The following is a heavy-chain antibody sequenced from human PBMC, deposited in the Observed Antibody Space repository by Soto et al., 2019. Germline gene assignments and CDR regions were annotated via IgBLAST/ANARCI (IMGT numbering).Heavy chain of an antibody. V-gene: IGHV3-11*06. CDR2: ISGTSSYT. Sequence: QVQLVESGGGLVKPGGSLRLSCVASGFNFSAHYMSWIRQAPGKGLEWVSYISGTSSYTNNAGSVKGRFTISRDNARNSVFLQMDSLRVEDTGVYYCAKEGPDGSTWNFYGMDVGGQGTTVIVSS. CDR3: AKEGPDGSTWNFYGMDV. D-gene: IGHD1-7*01. CDR1: GFNFSAHY. J-gene: IGHJ6*02.